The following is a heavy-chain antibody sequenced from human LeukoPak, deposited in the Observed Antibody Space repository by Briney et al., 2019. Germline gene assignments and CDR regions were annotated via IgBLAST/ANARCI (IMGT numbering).Heavy chain of an antibody. V-gene: IGHV4-4*07. J-gene: IGHJ4*02. CDR3: ARDVSVVAHWFDY. Sequence: SETLSLTCTVSGGSISTYYWSWIRQPAGKGLEWIGRIYTSGSTNYNPSLKSRVTMSVDMSRNQFSLKLSSVTAADTAVYYCARDVSVVAHWFDYWGQGTLATASS. CDR2: IYTSGST. D-gene: IGHD2-15*01. CDR1: GGSISTYY.